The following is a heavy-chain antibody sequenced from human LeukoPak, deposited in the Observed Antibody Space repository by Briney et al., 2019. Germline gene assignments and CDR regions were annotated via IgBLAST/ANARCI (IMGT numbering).Heavy chain of an antibody. D-gene: IGHD3-10*01. CDR3: ARSPIYGSGSYFGYYYYYMDV. CDR2: IYYGGST. Sequence: PSETLSLTCTVSGGSISSYYWSWIRQPPGKGLEWIGYIYYGGSTNYNPSLKSRVTISVDTSKNQFSLKLSSVTAADTAVYYCARSPIYGSGSYFGYYYYYMDVWGKGTTVTISS. CDR1: GGSISSYY. J-gene: IGHJ6*03. V-gene: IGHV4-59*01.